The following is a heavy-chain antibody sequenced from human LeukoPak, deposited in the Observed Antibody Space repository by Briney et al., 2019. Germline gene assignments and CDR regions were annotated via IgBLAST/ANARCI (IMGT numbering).Heavy chain of an antibody. J-gene: IGHJ4*02. CDR2: ISYSGST. V-gene: IGHV4-30-4*01. Sequence: SETLSLTCSVSGGSLSRGNNYWGWIRQPPGEGLEGIGYISYSGSTHYNPSLKSRVIISGDTSKSQFSLQVTSVTAADTAVFFCARGGEGYHYVDWGQGTLVTVSS. CDR1: GGSLSRGNNY. CDR3: ARGGEGYHYVD. D-gene: IGHD5-24*01.